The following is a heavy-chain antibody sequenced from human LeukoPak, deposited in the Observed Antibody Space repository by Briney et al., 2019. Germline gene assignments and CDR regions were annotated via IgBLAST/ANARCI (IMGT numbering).Heavy chain of an antibody. CDR2: SQTTKPNSCTT. CDR3: VRVDTTNSGWYHFDN. D-gene: IGHD6-13*01. CDR1: GFAITDHH. Sequence: GGSLRLSCAAAGFAITDHHMDWVRQAPGKGMEWVGRSQTTKPNSCTTEYAASVKGRFTISRDDSKNSLYLQLNSLKTEDTAVYYCVRVDTTNSGWYHFDNWGQGTLVTVSS. J-gene: IGHJ4*02. V-gene: IGHV3-72*01.